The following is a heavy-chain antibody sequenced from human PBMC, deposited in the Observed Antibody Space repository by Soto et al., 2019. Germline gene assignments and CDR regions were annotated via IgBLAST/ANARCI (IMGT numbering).Heavy chain of an antibody. CDR3: ARTQPSSGWTLYYHYGMDV. J-gene: IGHJ6*02. CDR1: GYTFTSYD. V-gene: IGHV1-8*01. D-gene: IGHD6-19*01. Sequence: QVQLVQSGAEVKKPGASVKVSCKASGYTFTSYDINWVRQATGQGLEWMGWMNPNSGNTGYAQKFQGRVTMTRNTSISTAYMELSSLRSEDTAVYYCARTQPSSGWTLYYHYGMDVWGQGTTVTVSS. CDR2: MNPNSGNT.